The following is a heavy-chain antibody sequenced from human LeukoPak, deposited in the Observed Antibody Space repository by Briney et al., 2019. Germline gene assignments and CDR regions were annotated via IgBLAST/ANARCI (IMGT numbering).Heavy chain of an antibody. CDR2: ISWNSGSI. V-gene: IGHV3-9*01. J-gene: IGHJ3*02. Sequence: GGSLRLSCAASGFTFDDYAMHWVRQAPGKGLEWVSGISWNSGSIGYADSVKGRFTISRDNAKNSLYLQMNSLRAEDTAVYYCARPKFYDSSGYYRPSGAFDIWGQGTMVTVSS. CDR3: ARPKFYDSSGYYRPSGAFDI. CDR1: GFTFDDYA. D-gene: IGHD3-22*01.